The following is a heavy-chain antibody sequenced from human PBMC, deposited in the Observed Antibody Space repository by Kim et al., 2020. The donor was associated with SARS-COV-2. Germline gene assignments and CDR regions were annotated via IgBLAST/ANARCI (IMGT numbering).Heavy chain of an antibody. D-gene: IGHD1-26*01. J-gene: IGHJ5*02. Sequence: SVKGGCTISGDNAKNSLYLQMNSLRAEDTAVYYCAREVRSGSYSGSWFDPWGQGTLVTVSS. CDR3: AREVRSGSYSGSWFDP. V-gene: IGHV3-48*01.